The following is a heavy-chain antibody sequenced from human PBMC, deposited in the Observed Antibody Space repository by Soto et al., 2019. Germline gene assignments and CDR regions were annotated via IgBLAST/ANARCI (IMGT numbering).Heavy chain of an antibody. Sequence: GGSLRLSCAASGFTFSSYAMHWVRQAPGKGLEWVAVISYDGSNKYYADSVKGRFTISRDNSKNTLYLQMNSLRAEDTAVYYCARGVYGSGSYYSYYFDYWGQGTLVTVSS. CDR3: ARGVYGSGSYYSYYFDY. CDR1: GFTFSSYA. D-gene: IGHD3-10*01. J-gene: IGHJ4*02. CDR2: ISYDGSNK. V-gene: IGHV3-30-3*01.